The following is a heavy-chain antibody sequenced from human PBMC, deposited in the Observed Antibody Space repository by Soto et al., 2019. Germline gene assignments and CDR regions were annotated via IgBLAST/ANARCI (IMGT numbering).Heavy chain of an antibody. J-gene: IGHJ4*02. CDR1: GFSLSNARMG. D-gene: IGHD3-10*01. Sequence: GSGPTLVNPTETLTLTCTVSGFSLSNARMGVSWIRQPPGKALEWLAHIFSNDEKSYSTSLKSRLTISKDTSKSQVVLTMTNMDPVDTATYYCARTSTGTASFLWFGEFCFDYWGQGTLVTVSS. CDR3: ARTSTGTASFLWFGEFCFDY. CDR2: IFSNDEK. V-gene: IGHV2-26*01.